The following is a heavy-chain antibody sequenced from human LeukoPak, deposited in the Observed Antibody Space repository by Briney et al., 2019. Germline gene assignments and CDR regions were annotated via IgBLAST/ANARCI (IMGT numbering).Heavy chain of an antibody. CDR2: IYYSGST. V-gene: IGHV4-59*08. D-gene: IGHD2-2*01. CDR3: ARSLYCSSVNCPTQTWFDP. J-gene: IGHJ5*02. CDR1: GGSMSNFY. Sequence: TSKTLSLSCTVTGGSMSNFYWTWIRQPRGKGLEWIANIYYSGSTNYNPSLKSRVTMSIDTSKNQFSLKLSSVTAADTAVYYCARSLYCSSVNCPTQTWFDPWGQGTLVSVSS.